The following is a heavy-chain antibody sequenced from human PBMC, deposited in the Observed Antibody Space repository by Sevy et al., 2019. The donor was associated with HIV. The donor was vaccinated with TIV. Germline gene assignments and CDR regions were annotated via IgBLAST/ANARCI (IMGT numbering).Heavy chain of an antibody. CDR2: INPNSGGT. D-gene: IGHD3-10*01. Sequence: ASVKVSCKASGYTFTGYYMHWVRQAPGQGLEWMGWINPNSGGTNYAQKFQGRVTMTRDTSISTAYMELSRLRSDDTAVYYCAVLLWFGELTDAFDIWGQRTMVTVSS. CDR1: GYTFTGYY. V-gene: IGHV1-2*02. CDR3: AVLLWFGELTDAFDI. J-gene: IGHJ3*02.